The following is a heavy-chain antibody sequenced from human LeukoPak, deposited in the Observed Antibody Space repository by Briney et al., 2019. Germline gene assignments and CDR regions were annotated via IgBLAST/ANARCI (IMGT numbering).Heavy chain of an antibody. J-gene: IGHJ4*02. Sequence: SQTLSLTCTVSGGSISSGSYYWSWIRQPAGKGLEWIGRIYTSGSTNYNPSLKSRVTISVDTSKNQFSLNLTSVTAADTAVYFCASRGYYDNSAYFRNWGQGTLVTVSS. CDR2: IYTSGST. CDR1: GGSISSGSYY. D-gene: IGHD3-22*01. V-gene: IGHV4-61*02. CDR3: ASRGYYDNSAYFRN.